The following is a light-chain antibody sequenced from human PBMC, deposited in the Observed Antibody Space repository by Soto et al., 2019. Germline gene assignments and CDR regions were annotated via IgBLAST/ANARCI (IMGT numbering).Light chain of an antibody. J-gene: IGKJ4*01. CDR3: QQYNNWPLT. CDR2: GAS. V-gene: IGKV3-15*01. CDR1: QTVRSD. Sequence: EIVMTQSPATLSVSPGERATLSCRASQTVRSDFAWYQQKPGQAPRLLICGASTRATGIPARFSGSGSGTEFTLTISSLQSEDFAVYYCQQYNNWPLTFGGGTKVEIK.